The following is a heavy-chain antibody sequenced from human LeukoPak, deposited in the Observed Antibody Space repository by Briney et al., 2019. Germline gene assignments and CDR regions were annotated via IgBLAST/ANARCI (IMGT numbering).Heavy chain of an antibody. D-gene: IGHD2-15*01. CDR3: TRDIVYLQLEY. Sequence: PGGSLRLSCAAPGFAFPNYWMVWVRQAPGKGLEWVASIGKDGSEKSYVDSVKGRFTISRDNARNSLYLQMSSLRVEDTAVYYCTRDIVYLQLEYWGQGALVTVSS. V-gene: IGHV3-7*01. CDR1: GFAFPNYW. J-gene: IGHJ4*02. CDR2: IGKDGSEK.